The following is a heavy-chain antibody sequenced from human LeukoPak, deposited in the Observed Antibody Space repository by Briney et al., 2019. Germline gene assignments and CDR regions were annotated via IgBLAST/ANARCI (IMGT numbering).Heavy chain of an antibody. CDR3: ARVRLYSSERYLDAFEN. Sequence: GGSLRLSCAASGFTVSSNYMSWVRQAPGKGLEWVSSIYSGGSTYYADSVKGRFTISRDNSKNTVYLQMNSLRAEDTAVYYCARVRLYSSERYLDAFENWGQGTMVTVSS. CDR1: GFTVSSNY. J-gene: IGHJ3*02. V-gene: IGHV3-53*01. D-gene: IGHD3-16*02. CDR2: IYSGGST.